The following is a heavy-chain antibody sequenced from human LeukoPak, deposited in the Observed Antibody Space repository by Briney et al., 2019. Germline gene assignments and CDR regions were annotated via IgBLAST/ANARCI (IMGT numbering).Heavy chain of an antibody. CDR3: VKGGDGWLMGYFDY. J-gene: IGHJ4*02. CDR1: GFTFSSYA. V-gene: IGHV3-23*01. CDR2: ISGSGGST. Sequence: GGSLRLSCAASGFTFSSYAMSWVRQAPGKGLEWVSAISGSGGSTYYADSVKGRFTISRDNSKNTLYLQMNSLRAEDTAVYYCVKGGDGWLMGYFDYWGQGTLVTVSS. D-gene: IGHD5-24*01.